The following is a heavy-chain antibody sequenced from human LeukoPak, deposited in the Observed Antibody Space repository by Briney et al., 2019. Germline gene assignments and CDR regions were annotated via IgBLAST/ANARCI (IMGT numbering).Heavy chain of an antibody. J-gene: IGHJ4*02. D-gene: IGHD3-22*01. V-gene: IGHV3-23*01. CDR3: AKQSLYDSSGHFHY. Sequence: GGSLRLSCAASGFTFSSYAMTWVRQAPGKGLEWVSTITGSGGYTYYVDSVKGRFTISRDNSKNTLFLRMNSLRAEDTAVYFCAKQSLYDSSGHFHYWGQGTLVTVSS. CDR1: GFTFSSYA. CDR2: ITGSGGYT.